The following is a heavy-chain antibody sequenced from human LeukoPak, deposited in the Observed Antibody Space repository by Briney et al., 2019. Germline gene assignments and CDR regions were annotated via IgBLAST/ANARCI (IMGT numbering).Heavy chain of an antibody. CDR1: GDSIFTNTVA. D-gene: IGHD4/OR15-4a*01. V-gene: IGHV6-1*01. J-gene: IGHJ5*02. CDR3: TRDQTMLLYSNWFDP. CDR2: TYHRSRWYY. Sequence: SQTLSLTCDISGDSIFTNTVAWNWIRQSPSRGLEWLGRTYHRSRWYYEYAPSMRSRVTINVDPSKNQFSLQLNSVTDDDTAVYYCTRDQTMLLYSNWFDPWGQGTLVTVSS.